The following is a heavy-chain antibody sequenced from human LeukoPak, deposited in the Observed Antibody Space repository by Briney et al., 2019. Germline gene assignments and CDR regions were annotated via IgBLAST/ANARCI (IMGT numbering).Heavy chain of an antibody. V-gene: IGHV3-48*03. J-gene: IGHJ4*02. CDR2: ISGSGGTT. Sequence: PGGSLRLSCAASGFTFSSYEMNWVRQAPGKGLEWVSYISGSGGTTYYADSVKGRFTISRDNAKNSLYLQMNSLRDEDTAVYYCARVKVGAADFDYWGQGTLVTVSS. D-gene: IGHD1-26*01. CDR3: ARVKVGAADFDY. CDR1: GFTFSSYE.